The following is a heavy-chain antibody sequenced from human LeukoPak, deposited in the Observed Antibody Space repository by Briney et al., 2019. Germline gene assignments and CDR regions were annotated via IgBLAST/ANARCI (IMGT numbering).Heavy chain of an antibody. CDR2: IYYSGST. D-gene: IGHD6-13*01. Sequence: SETLSLTCTVSGGSISSSSYYWGWIRQPPGKGLEWIGSIYYSGSTYYNPSLKSRVTISVDTSKNQFSLKLSSVTAADTAVYYCARDPPEGSSSRNWFDPWGQGTLVTVSS. CDR1: GGSISSSSYY. V-gene: IGHV4-39*07. CDR3: ARDPPEGSSSRNWFDP. J-gene: IGHJ5*02.